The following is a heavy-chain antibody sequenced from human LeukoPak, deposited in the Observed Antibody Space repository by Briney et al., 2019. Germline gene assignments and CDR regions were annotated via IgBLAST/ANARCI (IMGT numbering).Heavy chain of an antibody. J-gene: IGHJ4*02. Sequence: SGGSLRLSCAASGFTVSSNYMSWVRQAPGKGLEWVSVIYSGGSTYYADSVKGRFTISRDNSKNTLYLQMNSLRAEDTAVYYCEYSSGWRRIDYWGQGTLVTVSS. D-gene: IGHD6-19*01. V-gene: IGHV3-53*01. CDR3: EYSSGWRRIDY. CDR2: IYSGGST. CDR1: GFTVSSNY.